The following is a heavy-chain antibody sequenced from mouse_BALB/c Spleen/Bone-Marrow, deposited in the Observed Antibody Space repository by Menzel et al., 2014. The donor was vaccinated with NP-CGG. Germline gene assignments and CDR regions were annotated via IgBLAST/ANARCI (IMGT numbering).Heavy chain of an antibody. CDR1: GFTFSSYG. Sequence: DVKLVESGGDLVKPGGSLKLSCAASGFTFSSYGMSWVRQTPDKRLEWVATISTGGSQTYYTDSVKGRFTISRDNAKNTLYLQMSSLKSEDSAIYYCARRGYDNSYWYFGVWXAXXXVTVSS. V-gene: IGHV5-6*02. CDR3: ARRGYDNSYWYFGV. CDR2: ISTGGSQT. J-gene: IGHJ1*01. D-gene: IGHD2-3*01.